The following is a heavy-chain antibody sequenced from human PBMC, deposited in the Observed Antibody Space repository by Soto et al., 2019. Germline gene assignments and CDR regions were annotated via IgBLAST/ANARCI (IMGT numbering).Heavy chain of an antibody. D-gene: IGHD6-13*01. CDR2: INPSGGST. CDR3: ARVADSSSWYHPPHNINDY. CDR1: GYTFTGYA. J-gene: IGHJ4*02. V-gene: IGHV1-46*01. Sequence: GASVKVSCKASGYTFTGYAMHWVRQAPGQGLEWMGIINPSGGSTSYAQKFQGRVTMTRDTSTSTVYMELSSLRSEDTAVYYCARVADSSSWYHPPHNINDYWGQGTLVTVSS.